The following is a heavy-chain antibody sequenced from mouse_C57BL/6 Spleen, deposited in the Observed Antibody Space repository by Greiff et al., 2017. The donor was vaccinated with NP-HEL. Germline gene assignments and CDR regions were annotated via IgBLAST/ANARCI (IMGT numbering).Heavy chain of an antibody. J-gene: IGHJ3*01. V-gene: IGHV1-26*01. CDR3: ARSGLRRRGAWFAY. CDR2: INPNNGGT. CDR1: GYTFTDYY. Sequence: EVQLQQSGPELVKPGASVKISCKASGYTFTDYYMNWVKQSHGKSLEWIGDINPNNGGTSYNQKFKGKATLTVDKSSSTAYMELRSLTSEDSAVYYCARSGLRRRGAWFAYWGQGTLVTVSA. D-gene: IGHD2-4*01.